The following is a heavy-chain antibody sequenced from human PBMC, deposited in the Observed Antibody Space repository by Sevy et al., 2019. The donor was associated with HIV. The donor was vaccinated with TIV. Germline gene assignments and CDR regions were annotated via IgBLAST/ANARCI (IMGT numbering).Heavy chain of an antibody. CDR3: ARRSSSWDYFEY. V-gene: IGHV3-48*03. CDR2: ISSSSRYI. CDR1: GFTFSSYE. D-gene: IGHD6-13*01. J-gene: IGHJ4*02. Sequence: GGSLRLSCEASGFTFSSYEMNWVRQAPGKGLEWISYISSSSRYINYADSLKGRFTISRDNAKNSLYLQMNSLRAEDTAVYYCARRSSSWDYFEYWGQGTLVTVSS.